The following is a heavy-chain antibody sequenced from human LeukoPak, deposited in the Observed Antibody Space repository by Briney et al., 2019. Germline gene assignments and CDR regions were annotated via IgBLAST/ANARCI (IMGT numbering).Heavy chain of an antibody. CDR2: INPNSGGT. J-gene: IGHJ6*03. CDR3: ARDVRYSSVWYMSDYYYMDV. D-gene: IGHD6-19*01. V-gene: IGHV1-2*02. Sequence: ASVKVSCKASGYTFTGYYMHWVRQAPGQGLEWMGWINPNSGGTHYAQKFQGRVTMTRDTYISTAYMEQSRLRSGDTAVYYCARDVRYSSVWYMSDYYYMDVWGKGTTVTVSS. CDR1: GYTFTGYY.